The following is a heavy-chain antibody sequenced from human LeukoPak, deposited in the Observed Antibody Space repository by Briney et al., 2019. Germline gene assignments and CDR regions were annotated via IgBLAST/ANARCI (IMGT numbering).Heavy chain of an antibody. CDR1: GGSXSGYY. J-gene: IGHJ4*02. V-gene: IGHV4-59*08. D-gene: IGHD3-16*02. CDR2: IYYSGST. CDR3: ARQYYDYVWGSYRYYYFDY. Sequence: ETLSLTCXVYGGSXSGYYWSWIRQPPGKGLEWIGYIYYSGSTNYNPSLKSRVTISVDTSKNQFSLKLSSVTAADTAVYYCARQYYDYVWGSYRYYYFDYWGQGTLVTVSS.